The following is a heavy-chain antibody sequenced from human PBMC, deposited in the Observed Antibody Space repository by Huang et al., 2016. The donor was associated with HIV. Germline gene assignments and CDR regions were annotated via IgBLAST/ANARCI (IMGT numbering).Heavy chain of an antibody. V-gene: IGHV1-69*13. J-gene: IGHJ5*02. Sequence: QVLLVQSGAEVRKPGSSVKVSCTAFGGNFSSYAISWVRQAPGQGLEWMGVILPIFGTANYAQKFQGRVTITVDESTNTGYMELTRLTSEDTAVYYCARTAYSYGFRQGYNWFDPWGQGTPVTVSS. D-gene: IGHD5-18*01. CDR1: GGNFSSYA. CDR2: ILPIFGTA. CDR3: ARTAYSYGFRQGYNWFDP.